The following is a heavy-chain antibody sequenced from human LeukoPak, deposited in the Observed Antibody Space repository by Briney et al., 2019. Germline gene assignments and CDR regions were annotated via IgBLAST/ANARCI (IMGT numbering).Heavy chain of an antibody. Sequence: ETLSLTCTVSGGSISSSSYYWAWVRQAPGKGLEWVSSISVSGTYIYYSDSVKGRFTISRDNAKNSLYLEMNSLRSDDTAIYYCARDRDYGTFDYWGQGTLSPSPQ. CDR2: ISVSGTYI. J-gene: IGHJ4*02. CDR3: ARDRDYGTFDY. V-gene: IGHV3-21*01. D-gene: IGHD4-17*01. CDR1: GGSISSSSYY.